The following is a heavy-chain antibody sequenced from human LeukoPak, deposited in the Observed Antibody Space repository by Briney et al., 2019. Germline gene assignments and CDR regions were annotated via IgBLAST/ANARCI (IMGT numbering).Heavy chain of an antibody. Sequence: ASVKVSCKASGGTFSSYAISWVRQAPGQGLEWMGGIIPIFGTANYAQKFQGRVTITTDESTSTAYMELSSLRSEDTAVYYCARTSMEPAAKYYYYYYMDVWGKGTTVTVSS. V-gene: IGHV1-69*05. J-gene: IGHJ6*03. D-gene: IGHD2-2*01. CDR2: IIPIFGTA. CDR3: ARTSMEPAAKYYYYYYMDV. CDR1: GGTFSSYA.